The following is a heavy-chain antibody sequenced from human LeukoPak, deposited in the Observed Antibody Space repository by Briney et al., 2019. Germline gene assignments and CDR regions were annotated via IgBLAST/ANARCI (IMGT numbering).Heavy chain of an antibody. CDR1: TFTLSSYE. CDR3: AREAAGSFDH. D-gene: IGHD2-15*01. Sequence: GGSLTLSCPASTFTLSSYEMNWVRPAEGKGLEWISYISRGGSMKNYADFVKGRFTISRGHSENPLFLQMNSLRAEDTAIYYCAREAAGSFDHWAQGTLVTASS. V-gene: IGHV3-48*03. J-gene: IGHJ4*02. CDR2: ISRGGSMK.